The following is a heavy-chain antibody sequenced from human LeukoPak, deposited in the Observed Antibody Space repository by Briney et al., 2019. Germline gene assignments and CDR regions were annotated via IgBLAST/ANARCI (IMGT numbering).Heavy chain of an antibody. V-gene: IGHV3-74*01. CDR1: GNYW. CDR3: VSFYETY. CDR2: INGDGSWT. J-gene: IGHJ4*02. D-gene: IGHD2-2*01. Sequence: GGSLRLSCAASGNYWMHWVRQAPGKGLVWVSHINGDGSWTTYADSVKGRFTISKDNAKNTVYLQMNNLRAEDTAVYYCVSFYETYWGRGTLVTVSS.